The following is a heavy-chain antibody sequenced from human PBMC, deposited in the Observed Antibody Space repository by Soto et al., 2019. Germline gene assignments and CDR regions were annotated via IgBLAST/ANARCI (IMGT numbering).Heavy chain of an antibody. Sequence: VKVSCKASGGPLISYAIIWVRRAPGQGLEWMGGIIPIFGTANYAQKFQCRVTITADESTSTAYMELSSLRSEDTAVYYCARGRITGTPPYGMDVWGQGTTVTVSS. D-gene: IGHD1-20*01. CDR3: ARGRITGTPPYGMDV. J-gene: IGHJ6*02. CDR1: GGPLISYA. CDR2: IIPIFGTA. V-gene: IGHV1-69*13.